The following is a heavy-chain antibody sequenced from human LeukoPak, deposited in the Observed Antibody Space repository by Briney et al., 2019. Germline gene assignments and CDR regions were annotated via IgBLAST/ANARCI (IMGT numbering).Heavy chain of an antibody. D-gene: IGHD1-26*01. CDR3: ARGSGSGSYFDC. CDR1: GGSISSSSYS. Sequence: SETLSLTCTVSGGSISSSSYSWSWLRQPPGKGLEWIGYIYSSGSTYYNPSLKSRVTISVDTSKNQFPLRLSSVTAADTAVYYCARGSGSGSYFDCWGQGTLVTVSS. J-gene: IGHJ4*02. CDR2: IYSSGST. V-gene: IGHV4-30-4*07.